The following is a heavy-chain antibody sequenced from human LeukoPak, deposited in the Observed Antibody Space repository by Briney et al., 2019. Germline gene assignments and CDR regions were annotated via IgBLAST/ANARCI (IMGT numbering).Heavy chain of an antibody. V-gene: IGHV1-2*02. CDR3: ARGRNIEMTTMSGVSDY. J-gene: IGHJ4*02. CDR1: GYPLTQYY. Sequence: ASVKVLCNASGYPLTQYYMHWARQAPGQGLEWMGWLNPNSGDTNYAQKVQGRVSMTRDSSISTAYMDLGDLRSDDTAVYSCARGRNIEMTTMSGVSDYWGQGTLVTVSS. D-gene: IGHD5-24*01. CDR2: LNPNSGDT.